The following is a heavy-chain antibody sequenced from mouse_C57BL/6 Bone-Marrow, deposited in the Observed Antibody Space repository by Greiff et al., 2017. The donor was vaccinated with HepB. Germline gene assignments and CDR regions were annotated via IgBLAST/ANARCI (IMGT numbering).Heavy chain of an antibody. D-gene: IGHD1-1*01. J-gene: IGHJ3*01. CDR1: GYSFTGYY. CDR2: INPSTGGT. CDR3: ARSYYYGSSPWVAY. Sequence: VQLQQSGPELVKPGASVKISCKASGYSFTGYYMNWVKQSPEKSLEWIGAINPSTGGTTYNQKFKAKATLTVDKSSSTAYMQLKSLTSEDSAVYYCARSYYYGSSPWVAYWGQGTLVTVSA. V-gene: IGHV1-42*01.